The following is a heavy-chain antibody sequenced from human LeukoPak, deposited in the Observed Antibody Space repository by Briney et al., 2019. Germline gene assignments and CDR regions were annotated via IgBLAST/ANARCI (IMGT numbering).Heavy chain of an antibody. CDR2: IYYSGST. V-gene: IGHV4-59*01. CDR3: ARDGYSSSPY. Sequence: SETLSLTCTVSGGSISSYYWSWIRQPPGKGLEWIGYIYYSGSTNYNPSLKSRVTISVDTSKNQFSLKLSSVTAADTAVYYCARDGYSSSPYWGQGTLVTVSS. CDR1: GGSISSYY. J-gene: IGHJ4*02. D-gene: IGHD6-13*01.